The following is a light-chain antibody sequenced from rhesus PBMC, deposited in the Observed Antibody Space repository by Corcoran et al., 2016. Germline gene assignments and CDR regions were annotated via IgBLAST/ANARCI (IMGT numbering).Light chain of an antibody. CDR1: QSVSSY. CDR3: QKYSSSPLT. J-gene: IGKJ4*01. Sequence: QVILTQSPATLSLSPGERATLSCRASQSVSSYLAWYQQKPGQAPKLLIYGASSRATGIPDRFSGRGSGTEFTLTISSLEPEDFAVYYCQKYSSSPLTFGGGTKVELK. CDR2: GAS. V-gene: IGKV3-53*02.